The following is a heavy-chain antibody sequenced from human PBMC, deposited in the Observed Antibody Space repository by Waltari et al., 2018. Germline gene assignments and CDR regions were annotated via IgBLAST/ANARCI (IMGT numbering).Heavy chain of an antibody. J-gene: IGHJ4*02. Sequence: EVHVVESGGGLVQPGGSLKLSCATSGFSFSGSSIHWVRQTSGKGLEWVGRIRREPYNYATAYSASVKGRFTISRDDSKNTAFLQMNSLMTEDTAVYYCSGGEVTGTDFWGQGTLVTVSS. D-gene: IGHD6-19*01. CDR3: SGGEVTGTDF. CDR2: IRREPYNYAT. V-gene: IGHV3-73*01. CDR1: GFSFSGSS.